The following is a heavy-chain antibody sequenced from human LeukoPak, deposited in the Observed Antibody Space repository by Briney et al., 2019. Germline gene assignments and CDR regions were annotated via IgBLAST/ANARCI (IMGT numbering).Heavy chain of an antibody. V-gene: IGHV4-59*08. Sequence: SETLSLTCAVYGGSFSGYYWSWIRQPPGKGLEWIGYIYYSGSTNYNPSLKSRVTISVDTSKNQFSLKLSSVTAADTAVYYCARHGRYLDYWGQGTLVTVSS. CDR1: GGSFSGYY. J-gene: IGHJ4*02. D-gene: IGHD3/OR15-3a*01. CDR2: IYYSGST. CDR3: ARHGRYLDY.